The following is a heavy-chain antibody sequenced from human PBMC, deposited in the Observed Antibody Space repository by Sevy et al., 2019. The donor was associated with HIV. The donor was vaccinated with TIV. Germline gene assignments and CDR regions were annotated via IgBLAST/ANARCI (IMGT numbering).Heavy chain of an antibody. CDR1: GFTFSTYA. D-gene: IGHD3-22*01. Sequence: GGSLRLSCKTSGFTFSTYAMHWVRQAPGKGLEWVASISRTPATTYYADSVRDRFTISRDNAKNSLYLEMNSVRDEDTAVYYCAREAYYYDSREANWFDPWGQGTLVTVSS. V-gene: IGHV3-48*02. CDR3: AREAYYYDSREANWFDP. J-gene: IGHJ5*02. CDR2: ISRTPATT.